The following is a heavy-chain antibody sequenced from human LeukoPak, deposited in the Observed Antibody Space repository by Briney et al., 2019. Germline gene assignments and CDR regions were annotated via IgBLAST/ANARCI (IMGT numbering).Heavy chain of an antibody. CDR1: GFTFSSYA. V-gene: IGHV3-23*01. Sequence: GGSLRLSCAASGFTFSSYAMSWVRQAPGKGLEWVSAISGSGGSTYYADSVKGRFTISRDNSKNTLYLQMNSLRAKDTAVYYCAREQWLERAFDIWGQGTMVTVSS. J-gene: IGHJ3*02. CDR3: AREQWLERAFDI. CDR2: ISGSGGST. D-gene: IGHD6-19*01.